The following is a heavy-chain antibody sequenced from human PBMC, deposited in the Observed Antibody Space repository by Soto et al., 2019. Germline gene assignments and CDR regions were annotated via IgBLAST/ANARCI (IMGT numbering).Heavy chain of an antibody. V-gene: IGHV3-30-3*01. CDR3: ARDPDYSNYEFGPFDY. CDR1: GFTFSSYA. Sequence: QVQLVESGGGVVQPGRSLRLSCAASGFTFSSYAMHWVRQAPGKGLEWVAVISYDGSNKYYADSVKGRFTISRDNSKNTLYLQMNSLRAEDTAVYYCARDPDYSNYEFGPFDYWGQGTLVTVSS. CDR2: ISYDGSNK. J-gene: IGHJ4*02. D-gene: IGHD4-4*01.